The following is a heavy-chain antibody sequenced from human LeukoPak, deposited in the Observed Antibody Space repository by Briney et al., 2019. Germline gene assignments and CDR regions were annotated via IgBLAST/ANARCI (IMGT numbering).Heavy chain of an antibody. J-gene: IGHJ4*02. CDR2: IRKKVNSYTT. CDR3: VGVGQLYYFDY. CDR1: GLTFNDYL. Sequence: GGSLTLPYPPSGLTFNDYLIVWVDPAPGKGLEWVGRIRKKVNSYTTEYGASVKGRFTISRDDSENSVYLQMNSLKTEDTAVYYCVGVGQLYYFDYWGQGTLVTVSS. V-gene: IGHV3-72*01. D-gene: IGHD2-2*01.